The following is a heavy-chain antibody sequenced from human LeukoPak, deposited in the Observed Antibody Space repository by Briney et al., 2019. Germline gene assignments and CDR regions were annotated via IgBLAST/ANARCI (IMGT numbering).Heavy chain of an antibody. CDR1: GGSISSGDYY. J-gene: IGHJ5*02. V-gene: IGHV4-30-4*01. Sequence: SETLSLTCTVSGGSISSGDYYWSWIRQPPGKGLEWIAYMYYSGSTYYNPSLKSRVTMSADTSKNQLSLKLSSVTAADTAVYYCARPYYYDSRIDPWARESWSPSPQ. CDR3: ARPYYYDSRIDP. D-gene: IGHD3-22*01. CDR2: MYYSGST.